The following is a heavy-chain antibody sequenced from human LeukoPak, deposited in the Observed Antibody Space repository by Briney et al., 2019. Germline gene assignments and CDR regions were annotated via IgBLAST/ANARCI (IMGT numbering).Heavy chain of an antibody. D-gene: IGHD3-3*01. V-gene: IGHV3-73*01. CDR2: IRSKAHSGET. CDR3: TSPAHVFDLWSGYYSL. Sequence: GGSLRLSCKVSGFLFSDSAIHWVRHAAGKGLEWVGRIRSKAHSGETGYADSVKGRFTISRDDSKDTSYLQMNSLRPEDTALYYCTSPAHVFDLWSGYYSLWGHGTQVTVSS. CDR1: GFLFSDSA. J-gene: IGHJ4*01.